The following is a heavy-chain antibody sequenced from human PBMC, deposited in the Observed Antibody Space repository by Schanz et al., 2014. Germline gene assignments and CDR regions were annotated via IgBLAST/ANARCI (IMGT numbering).Heavy chain of an antibody. CDR3: ARWFLIRGVILDS. CDR2: IGTSGGT. D-gene: IGHD3-10*01. V-gene: IGHV3-23*01. CDR1: GLIFSNYV. J-gene: IGHJ4*02. Sequence: EVQLLESGGGLVQPGGSLKLSCAASGLIFSNYVMSWVRQAPGKGLEWVSTIGTSGGTNYAESVKGRFTISRDNSRDTVYLQMNSLRADDTAMYYCARWFLIRGVILDSWGQGTLVNVSS.